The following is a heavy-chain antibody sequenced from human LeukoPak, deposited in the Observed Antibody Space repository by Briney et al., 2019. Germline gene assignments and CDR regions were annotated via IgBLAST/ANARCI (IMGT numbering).Heavy chain of an antibody. CDR3: ARAQIAVNFYYFDY. CDR2: IYTGGST. V-gene: IGHV4-4*07. CDR1: GDSISSYY. D-gene: IGHD6-19*01. Sequence: SETLSLTCTVSGDSISSYYWSWIRQPAGKGLEWIGRIYTGGSTNYNPSLKSRVTISVDKSKNQFSLKLNSVTAADTAIYCCARAQIAVNFYYFDYWGQGTLVTVSS. J-gene: IGHJ4*02.